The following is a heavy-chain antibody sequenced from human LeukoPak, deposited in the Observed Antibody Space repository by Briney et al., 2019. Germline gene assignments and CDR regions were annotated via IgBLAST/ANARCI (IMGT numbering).Heavy chain of an antibody. CDR1: GLTFSDYW. V-gene: IGHV3-7*01. CDR3: ARDRRGVSVI. J-gene: IGHJ4*02. D-gene: IGHD3-10*01. Sequence: GGSPRLSCAASGLTFSDYWMSWVRQAPGKGLEWVANIKGDGSEKYYVDSVKGRFTISRDNGKNSLYLQMNSLRAEDTAVYYCARDRRGVSVIWGQGTLVTVSS. CDR2: IKGDGSEK.